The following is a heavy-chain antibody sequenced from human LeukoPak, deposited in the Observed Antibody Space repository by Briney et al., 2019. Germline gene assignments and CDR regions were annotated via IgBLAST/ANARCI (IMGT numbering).Heavy chain of an antibody. CDR2: INWNGGST. D-gene: IGHD2-2*01. CDR1: GFTFDDYG. V-gene: IGHV3-20*04. CDR3: ARTPRVGCSSTSCYPHYYYYMDV. J-gene: IGHJ6*03. Sequence: GGSLRLSCAASGFTFDDYGMSWVRQAPGKGLEWVSGINWNGGSTGYADSVKGRFTISRDNAKNSLYLQMNSLRAEDTAVYYCARTPRVGCSSTSCYPHYYYYMDVWGKGTTVTISS.